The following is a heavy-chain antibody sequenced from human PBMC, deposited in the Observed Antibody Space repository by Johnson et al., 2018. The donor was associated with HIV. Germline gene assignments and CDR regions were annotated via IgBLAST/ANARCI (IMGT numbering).Heavy chain of an antibody. V-gene: IGHV3-30-3*01. D-gene: IGHD3-10*01. J-gene: IGHJ3*02. Sequence: MQLVESGGGLVQPGGSLRLSCAASGFTFSDHYMDWVRQAPGKGLEWVAVISYDGSNKYYADSVKGRFTISRDNSKNTLYLQMNSLRAEDTAVYYCAREGFWGSGSYYNPDAFDIWGQGTMVTVSS. CDR3: AREGFWGSGSYYNPDAFDI. CDR2: ISYDGSNK. CDR1: GFTFSDHY.